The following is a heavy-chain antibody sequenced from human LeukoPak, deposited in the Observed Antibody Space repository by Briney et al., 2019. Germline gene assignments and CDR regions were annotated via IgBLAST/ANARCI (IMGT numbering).Heavy chain of an antibody. CDR2: INPNSGGT. CDR3: AWTLWLVQNSYGGSYSDYYFDY. D-gene: IGHD1-26*01. CDR1: GYTFTGYY. J-gene: IGHJ4*02. Sequence: GASVKVSCKASGYTFTGYYMHWVRQAPGQGLEWMGWINPNSGGTNYAQKFQGRVTMTRDTSISTAYMELSRLRSDDTAVYYCAWTLWLVQNSYGGSYSDYYFDYWGQGTLVTVSS. V-gene: IGHV1-2*02.